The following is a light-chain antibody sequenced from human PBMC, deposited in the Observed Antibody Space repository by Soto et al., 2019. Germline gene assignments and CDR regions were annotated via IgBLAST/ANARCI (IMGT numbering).Light chain of an antibody. V-gene: IGLV1-40*01. CDR3: QSYDSSLSGSRV. CDR2: ANI. J-gene: IGLJ3*02. Sequence: QSVLTQPPSVSGAPGQRVSISCTGSNSNIGAGYDVNWYQQLPGTAPKLLIYANIDRPSGVPDRFSGSKSGASAFLVITGLQAEDEAAYYSQSYDSSLSGSRVFGGGTKVTVL. CDR1: NSNIGAGYD.